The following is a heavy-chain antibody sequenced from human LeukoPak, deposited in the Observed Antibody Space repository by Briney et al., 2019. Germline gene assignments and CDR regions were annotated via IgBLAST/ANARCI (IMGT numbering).Heavy chain of an antibody. J-gene: IGHJ6*04. V-gene: IGHV1-18*04. CDR2: ISGYNGNT. CDR1: GYIFTSHG. Sequence: ASVEVSCKASGYIFTSHGISWVRQAPGQGLEWMGWISGYNGNTNYAQKLQGRVTMTTDTSTSTAYMELRSLGSDDTAVYYCARVLVVPSGPAYYYYYGMDVWGKGTTVTVSS. CDR3: ARVLVVPSGPAYYYYYGMDV. D-gene: IGHD2-2*01.